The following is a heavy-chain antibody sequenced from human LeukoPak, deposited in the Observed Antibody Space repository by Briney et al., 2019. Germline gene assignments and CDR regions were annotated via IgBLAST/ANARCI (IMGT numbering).Heavy chain of an antibody. V-gene: IGHV3-7*03. CDR1: GSTFSGFW. D-gene: IGHD6-6*01. CDR2: INSDGSEG. J-gene: IGHJ3*01. CDR3: ARSSYSSSSSV. Sequence: GGSLRLSCAVSGSTFSGFWMSWSRQAPGKGLEWVASINSDGSEGYYADVVKGRFTISRDNAKNSLYLQINSLRAEDTAVYYCARSSYSSSSSVWGQGTMVTVSS.